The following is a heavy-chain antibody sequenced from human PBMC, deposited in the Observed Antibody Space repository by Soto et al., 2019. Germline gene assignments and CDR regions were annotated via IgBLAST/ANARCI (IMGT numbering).Heavy chain of an antibody. CDR2: MTPSGGSA. CDR3: ARGRGGSYGMDV. CDR1: GYTFTSYF. J-gene: IGHJ6*02. D-gene: IGHD1-26*01. V-gene: IGHV1-46*01. Sequence: QVHLVQSGAEVKKPGASVKVSCKASGYTFTSYFMHWVRQAPGQGLEWMGIMTPSGGSATYAQKFQGRVTMTRDTSTSTVYMELSSLRYADTAVYYCARGRGGSYGMDVWGQGTTVTVSS.